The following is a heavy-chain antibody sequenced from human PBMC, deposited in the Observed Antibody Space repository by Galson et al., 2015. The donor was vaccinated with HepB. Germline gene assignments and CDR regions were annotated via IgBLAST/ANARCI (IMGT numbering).Heavy chain of an antibody. D-gene: IGHD3-10*01. Sequence: SLRLSCAASGFTFSGSAMHWVRQASGKGLEWVGRIRSKANSYATAYAASVKGRFTISRDDSKNTAYLQMNSLKTEDTAVYYCTRHLIWFGESLAFDRWGQGTLVTVSS. CDR1: GFTFSGSA. CDR2: IRSKANSYAT. CDR3: TRHLIWFGESLAFDR. V-gene: IGHV3-73*01. J-gene: IGHJ5*02.